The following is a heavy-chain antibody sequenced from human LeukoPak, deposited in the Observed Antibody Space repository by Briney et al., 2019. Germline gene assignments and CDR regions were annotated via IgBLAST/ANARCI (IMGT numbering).Heavy chain of an antibody. D-gene: IGHD1-26*01. CDR1: GGSISSGDYY. CDR3: AREYRDSYYFDY. CDR2: ICYSGST. V-gene: IGHV4-30-4*01. Sequence: SQTLSLTCTVSGGSISSGDYYWSWIRQPPGKGLEWIGYICYSGSTYYNPSLKSRVTISVDTSKNQFSLKLSSVTAADTAVYYCAREYRDSYYFDYWGQGALVTVSS. J-gene: IGHJ4*02.